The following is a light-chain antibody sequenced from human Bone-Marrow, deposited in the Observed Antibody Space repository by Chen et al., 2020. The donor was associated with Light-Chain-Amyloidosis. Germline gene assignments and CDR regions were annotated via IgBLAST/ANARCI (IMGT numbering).Light chain of an antibody. CDR3: QHRGGWPPLS. Sequence: EVVLTQSLATLSLSPGERATLSCRASQTISTHLVWYQQKPGQVPRLLIYDASTRGTGIPARFSGGGSGTDFTLCISSLEDEDFAVYYCQHRGGWPPLSFGGGTKIEIK. J-gene: IGKJ4*01. CDR2: DAS. V-gene: IGKV3-11*01. CDR1: QTISTH.